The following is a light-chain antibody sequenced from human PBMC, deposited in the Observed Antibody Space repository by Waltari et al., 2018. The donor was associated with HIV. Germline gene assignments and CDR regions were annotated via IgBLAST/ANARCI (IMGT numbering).Light chain of an antibody. Sequence: QSALTQPASVSGSPGPSITIPCTGTSSDVGLYNLLSWYQPNPGKAPKLLIYEASKRPSGVSNRFSGPKSGNTASLTIAGLQAEDEAHYYCCSYAGSFVVFGGGTKLTVL. CDR2: EAS. CDR1: SSDVGLYNL. J-gene: IGLJ2*01. V-gene: IGLV2-23*01. CDR3: CSYAGSFVV.